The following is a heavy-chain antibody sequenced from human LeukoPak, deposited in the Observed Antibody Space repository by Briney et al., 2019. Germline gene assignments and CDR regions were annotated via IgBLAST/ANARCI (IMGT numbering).Heavy chain of an antibody. V-gene: IGHV4-4*09. Sequence: SETLSLTCTVSGASFTSYYWSWIRQPPGRGLEWIGYIYTSGSTNYNPSLKSRVTISVDTSKNQFSLKLTSVTAAGTSVYYCARQLTGTTFDYWGQGTLVTVSS. D-gene: IGHD1-7*01. CDR3: ARQLTGTTFDY. CDR1: GASFTSYY. CDR2: IYTSGST. J-gene: IGHJ4*02.